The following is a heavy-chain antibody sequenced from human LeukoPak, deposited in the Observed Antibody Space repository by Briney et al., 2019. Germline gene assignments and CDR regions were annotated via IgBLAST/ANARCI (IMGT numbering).Heavy chain of an antibody. V-gene: IGHV1-2*02. CDR2: INPNSGGT. CDR3: ARQIPNYDSPFDF. Sequence: GASVKVSCKASGYSFTTFGITWVRQAPGQGLEWMGWINPNSGGTKSAQRFQGRVTMTRDTSISTAYMELSRLTSDDTAVYYCARQIPNYDSPFDFWGQGTLVTVSS. CDR1: GYSFTTFG. D-gene: IGHD3-22*01. J-gene: IGHJ4*02.